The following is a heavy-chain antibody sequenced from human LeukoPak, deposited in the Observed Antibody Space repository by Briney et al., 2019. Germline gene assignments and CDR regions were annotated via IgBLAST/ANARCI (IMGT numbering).Heavy chain of an antibody. Sequence: GGSLRLSCAASGFTFSTYGMHWVRQAPGKGLEWVALILYDGSNKYYPDSVKGRFTISRDNSKNTLYLQMDSLSAEDTAVYYCARDLGKGRYFDCWGQGTLVTVSS. CDR1: GFTFSTYG. CDR2: ILYDGSNK. CDR3: ARDLGKGRYFDC. D-gene: IGHD4-23*01. V-gene: IGHV3-33*05. J-gene: IGHJ4*02.